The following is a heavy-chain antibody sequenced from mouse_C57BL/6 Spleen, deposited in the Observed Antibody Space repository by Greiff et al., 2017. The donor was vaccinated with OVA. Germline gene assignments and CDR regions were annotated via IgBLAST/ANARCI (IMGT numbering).Heavy chain of an antibody. Sequence: QVQLQQSGPALLRPGVSVKLSCKGSGYPFTDYALHWVKQSHAKRLEWIGVISTYYGAASYNQKFKDKATMTVNKSSSPAYMELARLTSENSAVYYGALGAYWGQGTTLTVSS. J-gene: IGHJ2*01. D-gene: IGHD3-3*01. CDR2: ISTYYGAA. CDR1: GYPFTDYA. CDR3: ALGAY. V-gene: IGHV1-67*01.